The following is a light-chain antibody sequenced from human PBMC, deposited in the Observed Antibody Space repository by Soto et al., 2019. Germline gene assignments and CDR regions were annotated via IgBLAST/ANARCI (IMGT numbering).Light chain of an antibody. V-gene: IGLV1-51*02. Sequence: QSVLTQPPSVSAAPGQKVTISCSGSSSNIGNNYVSWYQHHPGTAPKLLIYGNDERPSGIPDRYSASKSGTSATLGIIGLQTGDEADYYCGAWDSSLSAGVFGTGTKVTVL. CDR1: SSNIGNNY. CDR3: GAWDSSLSAGV. CDR2: GND. J-gene: IGLJ1*01.